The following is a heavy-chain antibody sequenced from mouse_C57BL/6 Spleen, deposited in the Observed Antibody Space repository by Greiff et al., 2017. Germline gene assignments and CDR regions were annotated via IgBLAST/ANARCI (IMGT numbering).Heavy chain of an antibody. CDR2: IRNKANGYTT. D-gene: IGHD3-3*01. V-gene: IGHV7-3*01. CDR1: GFTFTAYY. CDR3: ARYAGRGFAY. Sequence: EVQLQESGGGLVQPGGSLSLSCAASGFTFTAYYMSWVRQPPGKALEWLGFIRNKANGYTTEYSASVKGRFTISRDNSQSILYLQMNALRAEDSATYYCARYAGRGFAYWGQGTLVTVSA. J-gene: IGHJ3*01.